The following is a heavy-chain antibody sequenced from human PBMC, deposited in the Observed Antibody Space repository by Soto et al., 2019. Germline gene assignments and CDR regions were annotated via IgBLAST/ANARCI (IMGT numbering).Heavy chain of an antibody. CDR1: GFMFSAYW. CDR2: ISGGAGDK. J-gene: IGHJ4*02. V-gene: IGHV3-7*01. Sequence: EVQLVESGGRLVQPGGSLRLSCAASGFMFSAYWISWVRQDPGKGLEWVATISGGAGDKFYVDSVKGRFTISRDDSKNTLYLQMNSLRDEDTAVYYCVREDWHRFDSWGQGTLVTVSS. D-gene: IGHD2-21*01. CDR3: VREDWHRFDS.